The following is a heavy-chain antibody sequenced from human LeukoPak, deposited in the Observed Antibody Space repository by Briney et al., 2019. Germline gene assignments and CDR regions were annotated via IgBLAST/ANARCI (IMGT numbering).Heavy chain of an antibody. J-gene: IGHJ3*02. CDR2: IHSTGTT. Sequence: PSETLSLTCTVSGGSISGYYWSWLRQPPGKALEWIAYIHSTGTTNYNPSLKSRVTISLDTSKNQFSVKLTSVTAADTAMYYCARHMQGGHIALEIWGPGTMVTVSS. CDR1: GGSISGYY. CDR3: ARHMQGGHIALEI. V-gene: IGHV4-4*09.